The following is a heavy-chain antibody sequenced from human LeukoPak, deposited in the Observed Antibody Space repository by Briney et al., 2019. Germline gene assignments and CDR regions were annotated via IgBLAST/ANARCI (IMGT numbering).Heavy chain of an antibody. CDR3: ARDQIVAWENCYYYYGMDV. CDR1: GFTFSDYY. CDR2: ISSSGSTI. Sequence: PGGSLRLSCAASGFTFSDYYMSWIRQAPGKGLEWVSYISSSGSTIYYADSVKGRFTISRDNAKNSLYLQMNSLRAEDTAVYYCARDQIVAWENCYYYYGMDVWGQGTTVTVTS. V-gene: IGHV3-11*01. J-gene: IGHJ6*02. D-gene: IGHD6-6*01.